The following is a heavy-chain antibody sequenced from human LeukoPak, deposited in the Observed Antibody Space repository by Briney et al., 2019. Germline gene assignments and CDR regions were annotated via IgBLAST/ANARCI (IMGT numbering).Heavy chain of an antibody. J-gene: IGHJ4*02. CDR2: INTSGGST. D-gene: IGHD1-26*01. V-gene: IGHV1-46*01. Sequence: ASVTVSCSASGYTFTSYYMHWVRQAPGQGLEWMGIINTSGGSTSYAQKVQGRVTMTRDTSTSTVYMELSSLRSEDTAVYYCARDQFSGSQLHYWGQGTLVTVSS. CDR1: GYTFTSYY. CDR3: ARDQFSGSQLHY.